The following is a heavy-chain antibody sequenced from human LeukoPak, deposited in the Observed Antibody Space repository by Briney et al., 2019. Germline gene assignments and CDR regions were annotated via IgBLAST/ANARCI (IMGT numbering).Heavy chain of an antibody. CDR3: GKDMKYSSRWLDY. J-gene: IGHJ4*02. Sequence: GGVLRLSCAGSGFTFSSYSMNWVRQAPGKGLEWVSSISSSSSYIYYADSVKGRFTISRDNAKNSLYLQMNSLRAEDTALYYRGKDMKYSSRWLDYWGQGTLVTVSS. D-gene: IGHD6-13*01. CDR1: GFTFSSYS. V-gene: IGHV3-21*04. CDR2: ISSSSSYI.